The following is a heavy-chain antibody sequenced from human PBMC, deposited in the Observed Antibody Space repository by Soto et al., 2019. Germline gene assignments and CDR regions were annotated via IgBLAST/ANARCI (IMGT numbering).Heavy chain of an antibody. CDR1: GFTFSSYG. V-gene: IGHV3-30*18. D-gene: IGHD3-22*01. J-gene: IGHJ6*02. CDR2: ISYDGSNK. Sequence: PGGSLRLSCAASGFTFSSYGMHWVRQAPGKGLEWVAVISYDGSNKYYADSVKGRFTISRDNSKNTLYLQMNSLRAEDTAVYYCAKGFYDSSGYYVDYYGMDVWGQGTTVTVS. CDR3: AKGFYDSSGYYVDYYGMDV.